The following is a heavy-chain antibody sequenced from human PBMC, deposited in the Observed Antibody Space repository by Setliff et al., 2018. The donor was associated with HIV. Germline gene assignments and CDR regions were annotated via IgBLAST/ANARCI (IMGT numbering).Heavy chain of an antibody. CDR1: GDSIISGSYY. J-gene: IGHJ4*02. CDR3: ARTSEYDFGLTKYLDY. V-gene: IGHV4-61*09. Sequence: PSETLSLTCSVSGDSIISGSYYWSWIRQPAGKGLEWIGHIYTSGSTNYNPSLKSRVTISVDTSKNQFSLKLSSVTAADTAVYYCARTSEYDFGLTKYLDYWGQGTLVTVSS. D-gene: IGHD3-3*01. CDR2: IYTSGST.